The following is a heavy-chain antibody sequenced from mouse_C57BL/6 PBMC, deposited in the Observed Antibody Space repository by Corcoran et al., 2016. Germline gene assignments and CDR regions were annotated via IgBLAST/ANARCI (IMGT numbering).Heavy chain of an antibody. V-gene: IGHV1-26*01. Sequence: EVQLQQSGPELVKPGASVKISCKASGYTFTDYYMNWVKQSHGKSLEWIGDINPNNGGTSYNQKFKGKATLTVDKSSSTAYMELRSLTSEDSAVYYCASGGYYGSSYLFAYWGQGTLVTVSA. D-gene: IGHD1-1*01. CDR2: INPNNGGT. CDR1: GYTFTDYY. CDR3: ASGGYYGSSYLFAY. J-gene: IGHJ3*01.